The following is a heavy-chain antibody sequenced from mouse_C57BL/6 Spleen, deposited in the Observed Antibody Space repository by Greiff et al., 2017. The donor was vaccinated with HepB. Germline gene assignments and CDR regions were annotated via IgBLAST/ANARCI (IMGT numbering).Heavy chain of an antibody. D-gene: IGHD2-10*02. V-gene: IGHV5-9-1*02. CDR2: ISSGGDYI. CDR3: TRDNSIYAMDY. CDR1: GFTFSSYA. Sequence: EVMLVESGEGLVKPGGSLKLSCAASGFTFSSYAMSWVRQTPEKRLEWVAYISSGGDYIYYADTVKGRFTISRDNARNTLYLQMSSLKSEDTAMYYCTRDNSIYAMDYWGQGTSVTVSS. J-gene: IGHJ4*01.